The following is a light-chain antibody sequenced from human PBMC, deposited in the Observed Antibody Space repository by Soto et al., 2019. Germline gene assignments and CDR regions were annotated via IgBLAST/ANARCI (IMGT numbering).Light chain of an antibody. Sequence: EIVLTQSPGTLSLSPGERATLSCRASQSVSSSYLAWYQQKPGQAPRLLIYGASSSATGIPDRFSGSGSGTDFTLTISRLEPEDFEVYYCQQYGSSPPFTFGPGTKVDIK. CDR2: GAS. CDR1: QSVSSSY. J-gene: IGKJ3*01. CDR3: QQYGSSPPFT. V-gene: IGKV3-20*01.